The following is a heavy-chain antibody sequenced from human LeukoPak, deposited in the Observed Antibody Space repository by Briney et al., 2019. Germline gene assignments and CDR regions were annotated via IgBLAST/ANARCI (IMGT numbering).Heavy chain of an antibody. Sequence: GGSLRLSCAASGFTFSSYWLSWVRQAPGKGLEWVANIKQDGSEKYYVDSVKGRFTISRDNAKNSLFLQMNSLRAEDTAVYYCARDRGSSFHRFDYWGQGTLVTVSS. CDR3: ARDRGSSFHRFDY. V-gene: IGHV3-7*05. CDR2: IKQDGSEK. J-gene: IGHJ4*02. D-gene: IGHD6-13*01. CDR1: GFTFSSYW.